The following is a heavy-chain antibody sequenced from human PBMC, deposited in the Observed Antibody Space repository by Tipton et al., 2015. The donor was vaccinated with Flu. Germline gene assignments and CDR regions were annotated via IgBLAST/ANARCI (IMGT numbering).Heavy chain of an antibody. CDR2: IYYSGKT. Sequence: TLSLTCTVSGGSINSYYWSWIRQTPGKGLEWIGNIYYSGKTNYNPSLKSRVTLSVDTSNNQFSLKLSSVTAADTAVYYCARRDYSNYVSEPKNWFDTWGQGTLVTVSS. J-gene: IGHJ5*02. D-gene: IGHD4-11*01. V-gene: IGHV4-59*08. CDR1: GGSINSYY. CDR3: ARRDYSNYVSEPKNWFDT.